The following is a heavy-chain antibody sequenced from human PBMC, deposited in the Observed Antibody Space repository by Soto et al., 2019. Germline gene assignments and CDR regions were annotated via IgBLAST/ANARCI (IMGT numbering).Heavy chain of an antibody. D-gene: IGHD3-10*01. CDR2: IKQDGSEK. CDR1: GFTFSSYW. Sequence: VQLVESGGGLVQPGGSLRLSCAASGFTFSSYWMSWVRQAPGKGLEWVANIKQDGSEKYYVDSVKGRFTISRDNAKNSLYLQMNSLRAEDTAVYYCARDLRGLLWFGELSHTPFDYWGQGTLVTVSS. V-gene: IGHV3-7*01. J-gene: IGHJ4*02. CDR3: ARDLRGLLWFGELSHTPFDY.